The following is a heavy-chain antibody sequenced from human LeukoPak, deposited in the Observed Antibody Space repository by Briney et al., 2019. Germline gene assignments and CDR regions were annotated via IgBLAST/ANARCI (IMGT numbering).Heavy chain of an antibody. D-gene: IGHD6-13*01. CDR2: MNPNSGNT. Sequence: ASVKVSCQASGYTFTSYDINWVRQATGQGLEWMGWMNPNSGNTGYAQKFQGRVTMTRNTSISTAYMEPSSLRSEDTAVYYCARSSFVAAAGYFYWGQGTLVTVSS. CDR3: ARSSFVAAAGYFY. V-gene: IGHV1-8*01. J-gene: IGHJ4*02. CDR1: GYTFTSYD.